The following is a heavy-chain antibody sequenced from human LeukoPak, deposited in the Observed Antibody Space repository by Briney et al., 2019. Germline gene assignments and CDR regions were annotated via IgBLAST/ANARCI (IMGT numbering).Heavy chain of an antibody. V-gene: IGHV3-43*01. Sequence: GGSLRLSCAASGFTFDDYTMHWVRQAPGKSLEWVSLISWDGVVTHYADSVKGRFTISRDKSKNSLYLQMNSLRPEDTAFYYCAKDLSGGSYYGPFDDWGQGTLVTVSS. CDR2: ISWDGVVT. CDR1: GFTFDDYT. J-gene: IGHJ4*02. CDR3: AKDLSGGSYYGPFDD. D-gene: IGHD1-26*01.